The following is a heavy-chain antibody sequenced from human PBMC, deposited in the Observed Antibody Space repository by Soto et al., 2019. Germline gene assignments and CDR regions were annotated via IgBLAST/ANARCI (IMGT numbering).Heavy chain of an antibody. J-gene: IGHJ4*02. D-gene: IGHD3-16*01. CDR3: AGGGGSLNPGFDL. Sequence: PGWSLRLSCAASGFTFSSYSLHWFRQAPGKGLEWVAVISSDGSTTYYADSVKGRFTVSRDNSRNTLYLQMNSLRTDDTAVYYGAGGGGSLNPGFDLWGQGTLVTVSS. CDR2: ISSDGSTT. V-gene: IGHV3-30*04. CDR1: GFTFSSYS.